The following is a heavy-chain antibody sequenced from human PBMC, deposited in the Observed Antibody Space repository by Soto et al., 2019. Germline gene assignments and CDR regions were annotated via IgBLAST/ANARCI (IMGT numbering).Heavy chain of an antibody. V-gene: IGHV4-34*01. CDR2: INHSGST. J-gene: IGHJ4*02. CDR3: ARGLEVGELSAPREFDY. CDR1: GGSFSGYY. Sequence: QVQLQQWGAGLLKPSETLSLTCAVYGGSFSGYYWSWIRQPPGKGLEWIGEINHSGSTNYNPSLKSRVTIAVDTSKNQFSLKLSSVTAADTAVYYCARGLEVGELSAPREFDYWGQGTLVTVSS. D-gene: IGHD3-10*01.